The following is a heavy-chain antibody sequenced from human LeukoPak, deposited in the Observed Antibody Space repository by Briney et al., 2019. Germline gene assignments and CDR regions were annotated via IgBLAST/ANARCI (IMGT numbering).Heavy chain of an antibody. V-gene: IGHV4-59*12. Sequence: SETLSLTCTVSGGSISSYYWSWIRQPPGKGLEWIGYIYYSGSTSYNPSLKSRVTISVDTSKNQFSLKLSSVTAADTAVYYCARGRTTVGYYWGQGTLVTVSS. CDR2: IYYSGST. D-gene: IGHD4-11*01. CDR1: GGSISSYY. J-gene: IGHJ4*02. CDR3: ARGRTTVGYY.